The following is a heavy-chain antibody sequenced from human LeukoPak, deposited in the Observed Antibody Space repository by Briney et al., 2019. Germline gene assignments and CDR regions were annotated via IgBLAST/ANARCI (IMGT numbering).Heavy chain of an antibody. J-gene: IGHJ6*02. CDR2: IYYSGST. D-gene: IGHD6-19*01. CDR1: GGSISSHY. CDR3: ARQYGSGWSYYYGLDV. V-gene: IGHV4-59*11. Sequence: SETLSLTCTVSGGSISSHYWSWIRQPPGKGLEWIGYIYYSGSTNYNPSLKSRVTISVDTSKNQFSLKLSSVTAADTAVYYCARQYGSGWSYYYGLDVWGQGTTVTVSS.